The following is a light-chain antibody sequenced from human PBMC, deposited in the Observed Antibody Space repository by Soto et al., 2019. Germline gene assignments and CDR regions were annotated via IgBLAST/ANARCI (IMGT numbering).Light chain of an antibody. Sequence: DIQMPQSLPPLLASEGDGEPILCRPSQSFIGWWAWYQQKQGKAPKFLIYDASSLESGVPSRFSGSGSGTEFTLTINSLQPDDFATYYCQQYNTYSGYTFGQGTKLEIK. CDR3: QQYNTYSGYT. J-gene: IGKJ2*01. V-gene: IGKV1-5*02. CDR2: DAS. CDR1: QSFIGW.